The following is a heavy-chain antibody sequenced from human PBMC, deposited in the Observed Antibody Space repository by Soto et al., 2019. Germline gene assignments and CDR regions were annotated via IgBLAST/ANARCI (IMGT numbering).Heavy chain of an antibody. Sequence: PGGSLRLSCAASGFKFSNYAMSWVLQAPGKGLEWVSLISATGGGTYYADSVKGRFTISRDNSHNSLYLQVHSLTAEDTAVYYCAKDRRAGGNSAFYFDFWGQGANVTV. CDR2: ISATGGGT. V-gene: IGHV3-23*01. CDR3: AKDRRAGGNSAFYFDF. D-gene: IGHD3-16*01. J-gene: IGHJ4*02. CDR1: GFKFSNYA.